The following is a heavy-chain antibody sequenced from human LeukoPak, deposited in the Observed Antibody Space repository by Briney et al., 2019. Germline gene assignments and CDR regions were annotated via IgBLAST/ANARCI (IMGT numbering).Heavy chain of an antibody. Sequence: PSETLSLTCAVSGYSISSGYYWGWIRQPPGRGLEWIGSIYHTGRTYYSSSLRSRVTISVDTSKNQFYLTLSSVTAADTAVYYCAKSHNYYYDTNGYYTAFDIWGQGTMVTVSS. V-gene: IGHV4-38-2*01. CDR1: GYSISSGYY. CDR3: AKSHNYYYDTNGYYTAFDI. D-gene: IGHD3-22*01. CDR2: IYHTGRT. J-gene: IGHJ3*02.